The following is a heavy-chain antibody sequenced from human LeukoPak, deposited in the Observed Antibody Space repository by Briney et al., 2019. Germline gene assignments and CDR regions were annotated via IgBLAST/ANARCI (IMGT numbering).Heavy chain of an antibody. Sequence: SSWIPQPPGRGREWLGEINHSASTNYNPSLKSRVTISLDTSKKQLSLNMNSMTAADSAVYYCAKHLRRRFFSKTLGFDRWGQRTLVSVS. V-gene: IGHV4-34*01. D-gene: IGHD3-3*01. J-gene: IGHJ5*01. CDR3: AKHLRRRFFSKTLGFDR. CDR2: INHSAST.